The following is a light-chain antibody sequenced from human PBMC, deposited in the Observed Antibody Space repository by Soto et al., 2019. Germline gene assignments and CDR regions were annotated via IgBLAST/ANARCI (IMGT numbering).Light chain of an antibody. CDR1: SSDVGGYNY. CDR2: DVT. CDR3: SSYTSSSTPYV. J-gene: IGLJ1*01. Sequence: TGTSSDVGGYNYVSWYQQHPVKAPKLMIYDVTNRPSGVSDRFSGSKSGNTASLTISGLQAEDEADYYCSSYTSSSTPYVLGTGTKVTV. V-gene: IGLV2-14*04.